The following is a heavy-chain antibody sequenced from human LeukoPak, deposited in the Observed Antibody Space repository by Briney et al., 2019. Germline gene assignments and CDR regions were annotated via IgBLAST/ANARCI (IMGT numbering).Heavy chain of an antibody. CDR1: GFTFRIYW. V-gene: IGHV3-7*04. CDR2: IKHDGSEK. J-gene: IGHJ6*02. CDR3: ARDYFYPMDV. Sequence: GGSLRLSCEASGFTFRIYWMSWVRQAPGKGLEWVANIKHDGSEKYYVDSVKGRFTISRDNAKNSLYLQMNSLRAEDTAVYYCARDYFYPMDVWGQGTMVTVSS.